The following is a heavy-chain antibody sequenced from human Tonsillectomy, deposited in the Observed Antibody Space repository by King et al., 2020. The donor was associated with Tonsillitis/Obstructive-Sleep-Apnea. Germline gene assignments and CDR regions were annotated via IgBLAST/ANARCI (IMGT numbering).Heavy chain of an antibody. CDR3: ARDHDYGGHFDY. D-gene: IGHD4-23*01. Sequence: VQLVESGGGVVQPGRSLRLSCAASGFTFTSSAIHWVRQAPGKGLEWVALISYDGSHKFYADSVKGRFTISRDNSKNTLYLQMNSLRAEDTALYYCARDHDYGGHFDYWGQGTLVTVSS. J-gene: IGHJ4*02. CDR1: GFTFTSSA. V-gene: IGHV3-30*04. CDR2: ISYDGSHK.